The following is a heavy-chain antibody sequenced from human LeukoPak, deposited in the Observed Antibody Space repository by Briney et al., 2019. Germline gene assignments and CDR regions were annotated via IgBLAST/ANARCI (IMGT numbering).Heavy chain of an antibody. Sequence: GGSLRLSCAASGFTFSTYGMNWVRQAPGKGLEWVSSISDSSSLFYADSVKGRFTISRDNAKNSLYLQMNSLRAEDTAVYYCARELRYDNSDSGAFWGQGTVVTVSS. J-gene: IGHJ3*01. CDR3: ARELRYDNSDSGAF. V-gene: IGHV3-21*01. CDR2: ISDSSSL. CDR1: GFTFSTYG. D-gene: IGHD3-22*01.